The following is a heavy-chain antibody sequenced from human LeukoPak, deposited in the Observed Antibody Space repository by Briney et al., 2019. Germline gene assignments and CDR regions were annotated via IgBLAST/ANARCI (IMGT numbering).Heavy chain of an antibody. J-gene: IGHJ5*02. V-gene: IGHV4-59*12. Sequence: SETLALTCSVSGVSISNYYWSWIRQPPGKALEWIVYLYYSGSTNYNPSLKSRVTLSVDTSKNQFSLRLGSVTAADTAVYYCARVQSRLSWFDPWGQGTLVTVSS. CDR3: ARVQSRLSWFDP. CDR1: GVSISNYY. CDR2: LYYSGST.